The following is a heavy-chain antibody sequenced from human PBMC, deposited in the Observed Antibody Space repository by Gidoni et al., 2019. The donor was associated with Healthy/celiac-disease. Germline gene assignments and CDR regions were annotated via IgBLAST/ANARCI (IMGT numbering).Heavy chain of an antibody. J-gene: IGHJ4*02. CDR3: AKDKGFFLEWYPSPLGH. CDR2: ISYDGSNK. Sequence: QVQLVESGGGVVQPGRSLRLSCAASGFTFSSYGMHWVRQAPGKGLEWVAVISYDGSNKYYADSVKGRFTISRDNSKNTLYLQMNSLRAEDTAVYYCAKDKGFFLEWYPSPLGHWGQGTLVTVSS. CDR1: GFTFSSYG. V-gene: IGHV3-30*18. D-gene: IGHD3-3*01.